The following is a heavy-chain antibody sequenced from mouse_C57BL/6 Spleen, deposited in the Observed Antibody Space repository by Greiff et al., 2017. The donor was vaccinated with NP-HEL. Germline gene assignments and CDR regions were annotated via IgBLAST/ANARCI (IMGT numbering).Heavy chain of an antibody. CDR3: TRHLYPTPEGWNLDV. CDR1: GFTFSSYG. D-gene: IGHD2-1*01. Sequence: EVKLVESGGDLVKPGGSLKLSCAASGFTFSSYGMSWVRQTPDKRLEWVATISSGGSYTYYPDSVKGRFTISRDNAKNTLYLQMSSLKSEDTAMYYCTRHLYPTPEGWNLDVWGTGTTVTVSS. CDR2: ISSGGSYT. J-gene: IGHJ1*03. V-gene: IGHV5-6*01.